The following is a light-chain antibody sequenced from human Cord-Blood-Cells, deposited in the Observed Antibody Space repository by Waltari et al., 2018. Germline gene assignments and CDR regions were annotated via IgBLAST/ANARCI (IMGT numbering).Light chain of an antibody. J-gene: IGLJ2*01. Sequence: QSVLTQPPSASGTPGQRVTIPCSASSSNIGRNTVNWYQQLPGTAPKLLIYSNNQRPSGVPDRFSGSKSGTSASLAISGLQSEDEADYYCAAWDDSLNGVVFGGGTKLTVL. CDR2: SNN. CDR3: AAWDDSLNGVV. CDR1: SSNIGRNT. V-gene: IGLV1-44*01.